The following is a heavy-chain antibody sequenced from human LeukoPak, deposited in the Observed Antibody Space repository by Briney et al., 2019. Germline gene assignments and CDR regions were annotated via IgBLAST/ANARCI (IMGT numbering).Heavy chain of an antibody. V-gene: IGHV4-4*07. CDR3: ARAHGSGSYW. CDR2: IHTSGST. CDR1: GASFNSYY. Sequence: SETLSLTCTVSGASFNSYYWSWLRQPAGKGLEWIGRIHTSGSTDYSPSLQSRVTISIDTSQKQFSLNLSSVTAADTAVYYCARAHGSGSYWWGQGTLVTVSS. D-gene: IGHD3-10*01. J-gene: IGHJ4*02.